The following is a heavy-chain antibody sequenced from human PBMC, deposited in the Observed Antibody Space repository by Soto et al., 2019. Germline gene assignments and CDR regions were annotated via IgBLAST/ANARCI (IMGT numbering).Heavy chain of an antibody. CDR1: GFSLSTHGVG. J-gene: IGHJ5*01. Sequence: QITLKESGPTLVKPTQTLTLTCTFSGFSLSTHGVGVGWIRQPAGKALEWLALIYWDDDKRYSASLNSRLTITKDTSNDQVVLTMTTVDPVDTATSYCAHAMLYCTGGSCSTWFDSWGPGTLVTVSS. CDR3: AHAMLYCTGGSCSTWFDS. D-gene: IGHD2-15*01. CDR2: IYWDDDK. V-gene: IGHV2-5*02.